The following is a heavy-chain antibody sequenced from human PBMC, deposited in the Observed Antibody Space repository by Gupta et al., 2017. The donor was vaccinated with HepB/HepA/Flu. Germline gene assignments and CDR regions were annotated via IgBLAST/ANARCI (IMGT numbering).Heavy chain of an antibody. Sequence: QVQLQESGPGLVKPSQTLSLTCSVSGGSITSGGFYWTWIRQLPGKGLEWIGYIHYSGSTFYNPSLKSRVTISIDTSQSQFSLKLSAVTAADTAVYFCARERGTIFGVVIEYYGMDVWGQGTTVTVSS. CDR1: GGSITSGGFY. J-gene: IGHJ6*02. CDR2: IHYSGST. V-gene: IGHV4-31*03. D-gene: IGHD3-3*01. CDR3: ARERGTIFGVVIEYYGMDV.